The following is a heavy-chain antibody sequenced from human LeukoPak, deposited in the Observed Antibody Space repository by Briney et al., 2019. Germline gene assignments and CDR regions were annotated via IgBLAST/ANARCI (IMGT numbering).Heavy chain of an antibody. CDR1: GGSISSYY. CDR2: IYYSGST. CDR3: VSPRGFSYGYFDY. V-gene: IGHV4-59*08. Sequence: PSETLSLTCTVSGGSISSYYWSWIRQPPGKGLEWIGYIYYSGSTNYNPSLKSRVTISADTSKNQFSLTLGSVSATDTAVYYCVSPRGFSYGYFDYWGQGTLVTASS. D-gene: IGHD5-18*01. J-gene: IGHJ4*02.